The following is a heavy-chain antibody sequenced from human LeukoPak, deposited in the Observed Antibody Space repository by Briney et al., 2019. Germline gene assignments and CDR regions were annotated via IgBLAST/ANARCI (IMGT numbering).Heavy chain of an antibody. CDR2: ISGSGGST. Sequence: GGSLRLSCAASGFTFSSYAMSWVRQAPGKGLEWVSAISGSGGSTYYADSVKGRFTISRDNSKNTLYLQMNSLRAEDTAVYYCAKDPNYGGNSPHSFDYWGQGTLVTVSS. CDR3: AKDPNYGGNSPHSFDY. V-gene: IGHV3-23*01. D-gene: IGHD4-23*01. J-gene: IGHJ4*02. CDR1: GFTFSSYA.